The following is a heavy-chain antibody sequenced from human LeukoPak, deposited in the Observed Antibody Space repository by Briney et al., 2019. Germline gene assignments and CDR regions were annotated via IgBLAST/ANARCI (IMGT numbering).Heavy chain of an antibody. Sequence: PGGSLRLSCAASGLTFSSYWMSWVRQTPGKGLEWISSITTSSTYTFYADSVKGRFTISRDNARNSLYLQMNSLTAEDTAVYYCARDPYSGAYGNTYYYYMDVWGKGTTVTISS. V-gene: IGHV3-21*01. CDR1: GLTFSSYW. D-gene: IGHD1-26*01. J-gene: IGHJ6*03. CDR3: ARDPYSGAYGNTYYYYMDV. CDR2: ITTSSTYT.